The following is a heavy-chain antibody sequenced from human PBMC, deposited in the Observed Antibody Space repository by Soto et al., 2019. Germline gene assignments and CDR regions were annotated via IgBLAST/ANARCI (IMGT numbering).Heavy chain of an antibody. J-gene: IGHJ4*02. CDR3: ASQRPTVTTFDY. CDR1: GGSFSGYY. CDR2: INHSGRT. D-gene: IGHD4-17*01. V-gene: IGHV4-34*01. Sequence: SETLSLTCAVYGGSFSGYYWSWIRQPPGKGLEWIGEINHSGRTKYNPSLKSRVTISVDTSKNQFPLKLSSVTAADTAVYYCASQRPTVTTFDYWGQGTLVTVDS.